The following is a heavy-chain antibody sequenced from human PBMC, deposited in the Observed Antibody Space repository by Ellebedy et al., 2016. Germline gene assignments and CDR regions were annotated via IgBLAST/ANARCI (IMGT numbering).Heavy chain of an antibody. CDR2: IIYDGSNQ. D-gene: IGHD6-19*01. CDR3: GREIAMAGLINFYGMDV. V-gene: IGHV3-30*03. J-gene: IGHJ6*02. Sequence: GGSLRLSCAASGFRFRNYGMHWVRQAPGKGLEWLAVIIYDGSNQFYVDSVKGRFTISRDNANSTLYLQMDSLRVEDSAVYFCGREIAMAGLINFYGMDVWGQGTTVTVSS. CDR1: GFRFRNYG.